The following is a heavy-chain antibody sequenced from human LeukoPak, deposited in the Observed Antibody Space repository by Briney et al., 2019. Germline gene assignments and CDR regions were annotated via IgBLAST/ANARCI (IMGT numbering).Heavy chain of an antibody. D-gene: IGHD7-27*01. Sequence: SETLSLTCGVSGGSISGANWWSWVRQPPGQGLEWIGEISLAGQTNYNPSLNGRVTMSLDKSSNQLSLHLTSVTAADTAVYYCASDLTVPPYNWFDPWGQGTLVTVSS. J-gene: IGHJ5*02. V-gene: IGHV4/OR15-8*02. CDR1: GGSISGANW. CDR3: ASDLTVPPYNWFDP. CDR2: ISLAGQT.